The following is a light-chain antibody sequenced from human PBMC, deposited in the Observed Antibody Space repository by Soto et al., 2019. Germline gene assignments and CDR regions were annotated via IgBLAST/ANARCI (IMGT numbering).Light chain of an antibody. Sequence: SYELTQPLSVSVALGQTARITCGGNNIGSKNVHWYQRKPGQAPVLVISRDSNRPSGIPERFSGSNSGNTATLTISRAQAGAEADYYCQVWDSSTEVFGGGTKLTVL. CDR2: RDS. J-gene: IGLJ3*02. CDR3: QVWDSSTEV. V-gene: IGLV3-9*01. CDR1: NIGSKN.